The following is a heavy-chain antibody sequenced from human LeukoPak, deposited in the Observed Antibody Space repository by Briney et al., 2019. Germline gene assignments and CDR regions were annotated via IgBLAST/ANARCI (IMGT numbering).Heavy chain of an antibody. CDR3: ARVWAWGSGNYFDN. CDR2: IRGDAGST. J-gene: IGHJ4*02. D-gene: IGHD7-27*01. V-gene: IGHV3-20*04. Sequence: GGSLILSCAASGFTFDAFSMTWVRQAPGKGLEWVSAIRGDAGSTGYADSVKGRFTISRDNAKNSLYLQMNSLRVEDTALYYCARVWAWGSGNYFDNWGQGTLVTVSS. CDR1: GFTFDAFS.